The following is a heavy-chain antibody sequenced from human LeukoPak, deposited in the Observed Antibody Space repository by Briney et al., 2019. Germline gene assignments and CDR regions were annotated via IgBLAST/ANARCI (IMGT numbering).Heavy chain of an antibody. Sequence: ASVKVSCKASGYTFTSYAMHWVRQAPGQRLEWMGWINAGNGNTKYSQKFQGRVTITRDTSASTAYMELSSLRSEDTAVYYCAKGPKWELLSRYYYYYMDVWGKGTTVTVSS. CDR2: INAGNGNT. D-gene: IGHD1-26*01. CDR1: GYTFTSYA. J-gene: IGHJ6*03. CDR3: AKGPKWELLSRYYYYYMDV. V-gene: IGHV1-3*01.